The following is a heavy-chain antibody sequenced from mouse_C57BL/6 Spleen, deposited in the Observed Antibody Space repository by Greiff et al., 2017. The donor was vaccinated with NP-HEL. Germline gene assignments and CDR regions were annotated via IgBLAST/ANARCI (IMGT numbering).Heavy chain of an antibody. J-gene: IGHJ2*01. CDR3: TRDITTVVAFDY. Sequence: EVNLVESGEGLVKPGGSLKLSCAASGFTFSSYAMSWVRQTPEKRLEWVAYISSGGDYIYYADTVKGRFTISRDNARNTLYLQMSSLKSEDTAMYYCTRDITTVVAFDYWGQGTTLTVSS. D-gene: IGHD1-1*01. CDR1: GFTFSSYA. V-gene: IGHV5-9-1*02. CDR2: ISSGGDYI.